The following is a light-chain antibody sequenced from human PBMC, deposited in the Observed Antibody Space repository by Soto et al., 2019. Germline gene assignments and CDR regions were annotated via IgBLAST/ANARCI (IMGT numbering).Light chain of an antibody. CDR1: SRDLGNYNV. CDR3: CSYLGSTILALV. CDR2: EGS. Sequence: QSALTQPASVSGSPGQSITISCTGSSRDLGNYNVGSWYQQHPGKAPKLMIYEGSKRPSVVSHRFSGSKSGNTASLTISGLQAEDEADYYFCSYLGSTILALVFGGGTNLTVL. J-gene: IGLJ2*01. V-gene: IGLV2-23*01.